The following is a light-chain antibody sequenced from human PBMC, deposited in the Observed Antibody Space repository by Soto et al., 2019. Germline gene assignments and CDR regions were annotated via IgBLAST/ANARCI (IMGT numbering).Light chain of an antibody. V-gene: IGLV2-11*01. CDR2: DVS. J-gene: IGLJ3*02. CDR3: CSSAGSYTSV. Sequence: QSALTQPRSVSGSPGQSVTISCTGTSSDVGGDNYVSWYQQHPGKAPKLMIYDVSKWPSGVPDRFSGSKSGNTASLTISGLQAEDEADYYCCSSAGSYTSVFGGGTKLTVL. CDR1: SSDVGGDNY.